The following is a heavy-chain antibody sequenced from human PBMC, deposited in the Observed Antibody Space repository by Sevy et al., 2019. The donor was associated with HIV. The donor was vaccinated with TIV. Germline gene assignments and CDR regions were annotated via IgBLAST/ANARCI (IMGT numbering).Heavy chain of an antibody. Sequence: GGSLRLSCTTSGFTFSNYDMNWIRQAPGKGLQCLAYISSGGVIFYTDSAQGRFTISRDNARKSVYLQMTSLGDEDAAVYYCARDRAWGLDAWGWGTLVTVSS. V-gene: IGHV3-48*02. CDR3: ARDRAWGLDA. CDR1: GFTFSNYD. CDR2: ISSGGVI. J-gene: IGHJ4*02. D-gene: IGHD7-27*01.